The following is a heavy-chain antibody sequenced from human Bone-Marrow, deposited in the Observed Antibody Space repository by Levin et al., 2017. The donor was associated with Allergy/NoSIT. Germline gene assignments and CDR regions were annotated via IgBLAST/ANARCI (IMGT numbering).Heavy chain of an antibody. CDR1: GGSISSSSYY. D-gene: IGHD2-2*01. Sequence: SETLSLTCTVSGGSISSSSYYWGWIRQPPGKGLEWIGSIYYSGSTYYNPSLKSRVTISVDTSKNQFSLKLSSVTAADTAVYYCARPEGGAYCSSTSCSPGDAFDIWGQGTMVTVSS. CDR2: IYYSGST. J-gene: IGHJ3*02. CDR3: ARPEGGAYCSSTSCSPGDAFDI. V-gene: IGHV4-39*01.